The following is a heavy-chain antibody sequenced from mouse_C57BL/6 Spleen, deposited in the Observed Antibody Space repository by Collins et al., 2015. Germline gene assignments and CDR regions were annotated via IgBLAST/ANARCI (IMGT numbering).Heavy chain of an antibody. D-gene: IGHD1-1*01. J-gene: IGHJ1*01. Sequence: EYMGTISSGGGNTYYPDSVKGRFTISRDNAKNNLYLQMSSLRSEDTALYYCARYYYGSSWYFDVWGAGTTVTVSS. CDR2: ISSGGGNT. V-gene: IGHV5-9*03. CDR3: ARYYYGSSWYFDV.